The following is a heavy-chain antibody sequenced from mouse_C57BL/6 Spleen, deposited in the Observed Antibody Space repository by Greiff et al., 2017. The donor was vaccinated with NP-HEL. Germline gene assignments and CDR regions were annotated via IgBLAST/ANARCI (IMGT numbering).Heavy chain of an antibody. CDR3: ARRDGNYAMDY. V-gene: IGHV1-64*01. Sequence: VQLQQPGAELVKPGASVTLSCKASGYTFTSYWMHWVKQRPGQGLEWIGMIHPNSGSTNYNEKFKSKATLTVDKSSSTAYMQLSSLTSEDSAVYDCARRDGNYAMDYWGQGTSVTVSS. CDR2: IHPNSGST. D-gene: IGHD2-1*01. CDR1: GYTFTSYW. J-gene: IGHJ4*01.